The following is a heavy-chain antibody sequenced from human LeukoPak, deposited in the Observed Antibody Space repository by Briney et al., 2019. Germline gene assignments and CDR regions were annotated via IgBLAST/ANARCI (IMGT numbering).Heavy chain of an antibody. CDR3: ATRGGLTPNTLAM. V-gene: IGHV1-2*02. CDR2: MDPNSGDT. J-gene: IGHJ3*01. D-gene: IGHD2-15*01. Sequence: GASVKVSCKGSGYNFSVYYMHWVRQARGQGLEWMGWMDPNSGDTIYAPKFQGRVSMTRDTSITTAYMELSSLTFDDSAMYYCATRGGLTPNTLAMWGHGTMVTVSS. CDR1: GYNFSVYY.